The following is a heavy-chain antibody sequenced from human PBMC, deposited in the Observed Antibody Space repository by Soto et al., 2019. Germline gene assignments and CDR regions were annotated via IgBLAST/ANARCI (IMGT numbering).Heavy chain of an antibody. V-gene: IGHV4-34*01. J-gene: IGHJ3*02. Sequence: PSETLSLTCAVYGGSFSGYYWSWIRQPPGKGLEWIGEINHSGSTNYNPSLKSRVTISVDTSKNQFSLKLSSVTAADTAVYYCAQIPDCSGGSCYRDAFDIWGQGTMVTVSS. CDR1: GGSFSGYY. CDR3: AQIPDCSGGSCYRDAFDI. CDR2: INHSGST. D-gene: IGHD2-15*01.